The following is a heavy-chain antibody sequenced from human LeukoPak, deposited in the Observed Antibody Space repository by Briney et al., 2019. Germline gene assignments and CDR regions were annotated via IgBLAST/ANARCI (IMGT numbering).Heavy chain of an antibody. J-gene: IGHJ3*02. V-gene: IGHV3-33*08. CDR3: ARALYGGQNDAFDI. D-gene: IGHD2/OR15-2a*01. CDR2: IWYDGTNK. Sequence: GGSLRLSCAASGFTFSSYAMSWVRQAPGKGLEWVAVIWYDGTNKYYADSVKGRFTISRDNSRNTLHLQMNSLRVEDTAVYYCARALYGGQNDAFDIWGQGTMVTVSS. CDR1: GFTFSSYA.